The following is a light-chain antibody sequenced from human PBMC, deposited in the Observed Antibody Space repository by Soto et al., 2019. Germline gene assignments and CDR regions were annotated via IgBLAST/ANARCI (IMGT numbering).Light chain of an antibody. J-gene: IGKJ2*01. V-gene: IGKV3-20*01. CDR3: QQYGSSLYT. Sequence: EIGLTQSPGTLSLSPGERATLSCRASQSVSSSYLAWYQQKPGQAPMLLIYGASSRATGIPDRFSGSGSGTDFTLTISRLEPDDFAVYYCQQYGSSLYTFGQGTKLEI. CDR2: GAS. CDR1: QSVSSSY.